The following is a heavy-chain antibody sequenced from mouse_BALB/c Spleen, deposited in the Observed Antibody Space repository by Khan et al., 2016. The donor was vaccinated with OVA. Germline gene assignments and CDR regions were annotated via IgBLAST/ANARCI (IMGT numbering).Heavy chain of an antibody. CDR3: ARVYGSSGVDY. CDR1: GFTFSSHA. V-gene: IGHV5-6-5*01. Sequence: VELVESGGGLVKPGGSLKLSCAAPGFTFSSHAMSWVRQSPEKRLEWVASIGSGGSTYYPDSVKGRFTISRDNARNILYLQMSSLRSEDTAMYYCARVYGSSGVDYWGQGTTLTVSS. CDR2: IGSGGST. J-gene: IGHJ2*01. D-gene: IGHD1-1*01.